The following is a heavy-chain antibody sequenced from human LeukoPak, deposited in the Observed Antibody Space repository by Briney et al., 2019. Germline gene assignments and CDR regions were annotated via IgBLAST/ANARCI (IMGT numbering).Heavy chain of an antibody. J-gene: IGHJ5*02. V-gene: IGHV1-46*01. CDR3: ARPEVVGATSLWFDP. D-gene: IGHD1-26*01. CDR2: INPSGGST. CDR1: GYTFTSYY. Sequence: ASVKVSCKASGYTFTSYYMHWVRQAPGQGLEWMGIINPSGGSTSYAQKFRGRVTMTRDTSTSTVYMELSSLRSEDTAVYYCARPEVVGATSLWFDPWGQGTLVTVSS.